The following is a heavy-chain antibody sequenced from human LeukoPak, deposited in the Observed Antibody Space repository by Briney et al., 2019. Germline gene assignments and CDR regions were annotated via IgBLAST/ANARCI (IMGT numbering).Heavy chain of an antibody. CDR1: GFTFSRYT. J-gene: IGHJ3*02. CDR3: ARAPVIFGSGTQDAFDI. D-gene: IGHD3-10*01. CDR2: ISTSSIYK. Sequence: GGSLRLSCGASGFTFSRYTMNWARQAPGKGLEWVASISTSSIYKYYGDPVKGRFTISRDNSRNSVYLQMDSLRAEDTAVYYCARAPVIFGSGTQDAFDIWGQGTMVTVSS. V-gene: IGHV3-21*01.